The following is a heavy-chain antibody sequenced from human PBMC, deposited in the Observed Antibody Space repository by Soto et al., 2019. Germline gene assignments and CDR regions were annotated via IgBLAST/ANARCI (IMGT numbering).Heavy chain of an antibody. CDR3: AIRTGQLAIIAEFDGDWFFEV. V-gene: IGHV1-2*02. D-gene: IGHD2-2*01. J-gene: IGHJ2*01. Sequence: QEQLVQSGAEVKKPGASLKVSCQASGYTFTAYYIHWVRQAPGQGLEWVGWINPDSGGTNIAQRVQGRVRRTSDTSINTAYMELSSLRSDDTAVYYCAIRTGQLAIIAEFDGDWFFEVWGRGTLVTVSS. CDR2: INPDSGGT. CDR1: GYTFTAYY.